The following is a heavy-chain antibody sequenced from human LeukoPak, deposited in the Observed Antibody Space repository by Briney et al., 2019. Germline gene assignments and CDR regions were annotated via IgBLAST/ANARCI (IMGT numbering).Heavy chain of an antibody. J-gene: IGHJ4*02. CDR1: GGSISSYY. CDR3: ARGYDFWSGYRFGY. V-gene: IGHV4-4*07. CDR2: FYTSGST. D-gene: IGHD3-3*01. Sequence: SETLSLTCTVSGGSISSYYWTWIRQPAGKGLEWIGCFYTSGSTRYNPSLKSRITMSLDTSKHQFSLNLASVTAADTAVYYCARGYDFWSGYRFGYWGQGTLVTVSS.